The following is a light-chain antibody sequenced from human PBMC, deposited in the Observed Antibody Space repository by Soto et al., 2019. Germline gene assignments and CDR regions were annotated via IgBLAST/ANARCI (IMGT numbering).Light chain of an antibody. V-gene: IGKV1-5*01. CDR3: QQYNSYPLT. CDR1: QSISTW. Sequence: DIQMTQSPSTLSASVGDRVTITCRAGQSISTWLAWYQQKPGKDPRLLIYDASSLESGVPSKFSGGGSGTEFTLTISSLQPDDFATYYCQQYNSYPLTFGGGTKVEIK. J-gene: IGKJ4*01. CDR2: DAS.